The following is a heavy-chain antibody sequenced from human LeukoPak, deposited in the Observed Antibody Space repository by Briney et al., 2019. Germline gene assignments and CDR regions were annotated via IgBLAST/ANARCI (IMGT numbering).Heavy chain of an antibody. V-gene: IGHV4-34*01. CDR3: ARATKLLRYFDWSPHYFDY. D-gene: IGHD3-9*01. J-gene: IGHJ4*02. Sequence: SETLSLTCAVYGGSFSGYYWSWIRQPPGKGLEWIGEINHSGSTNYNPSLKSRVTISVDTSKNQFSLKLSSVTAADTAVYYCARATKLLRYFDWSPHYFDYWGQGTLVTVSS. CDR1: GGSFSGYY. CDR2: INHSGST.